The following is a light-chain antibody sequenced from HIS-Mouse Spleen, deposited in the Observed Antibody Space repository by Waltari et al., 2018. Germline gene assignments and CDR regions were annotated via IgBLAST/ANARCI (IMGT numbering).Light chain of an antibody. J-gene: IGLJ2*01. CDR3: CSYAGSSTLV. CDR2: EGS. Sequence: QSALTQPASVSGSPGQSITIPCPGTSSDVVSYNLVSCYQQHPGKAPKLMIYEGSKRPSGVSNRFSGSKSGNTASLTISGLQAEDEADYYCCSYAGSSTLVFGGGTKLTVL. CDR1: SSDVVSYNL. V-gene: IGLV2-23*01.